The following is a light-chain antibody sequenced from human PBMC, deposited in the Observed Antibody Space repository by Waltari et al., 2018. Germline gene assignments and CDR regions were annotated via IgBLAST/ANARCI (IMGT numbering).Light chain of an antibody. J-gene: IGKJ1*01. CDR2: AAS. CDR1: QGISNY. Sequence: DIQMTQSPSAMSASVGDRVTITCRASQGISNYLAWFQQKPGKVPQRLIYAASSLQSGVPSRFRGSGSGTEDTHTSSSQQPEDVATYYCLQHNSYPRTFGQGTKVEIK. CDR3: LQHNSYPRT. V-gene: IGKV1-17*03.